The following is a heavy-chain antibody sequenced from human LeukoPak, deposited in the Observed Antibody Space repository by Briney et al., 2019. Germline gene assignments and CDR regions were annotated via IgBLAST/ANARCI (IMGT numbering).Heavy chain of an antibody. D-gene: IGHD6-13*01. CDR3: ARPSIAAARIDAFDI. V-gene: IGHV4-30-4*02. Sequence: SETLSLTCTVSGGSISSGDYYWSWIRQPPGKGLEWIGYIYYSGSTYYNPSLKSRVTISVDTSKNQFSLKLSSVTAADTAVYYCARPSIAAARIDAFDIWGQGTMVTVSS. CDR1: GGSISSGDYY. J-gene: IGHJ3*02. CDR2: IYYSGST.